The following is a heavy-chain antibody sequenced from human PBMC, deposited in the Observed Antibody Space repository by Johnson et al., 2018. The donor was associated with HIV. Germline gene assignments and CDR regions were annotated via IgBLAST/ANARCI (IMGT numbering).Heavy chain of an antibody. Sequence: QVQLVESGGGVVQPGRSLRLSCAASGFTFSSYGMHWVRQGPGKGLEWVAVISYDGSNKYYADSVKGRFTISRDNSKNTLYLQMNSLRAEDTAVYYCARARQAAFDIWGQGTMVTVSS. J-gene: IGHJ3*02. CDR3: ARARQAAFDI. V-gene: IGHV3-30*19. CDR2: ISYDGSNK. CDR1: GFTFSSYG.